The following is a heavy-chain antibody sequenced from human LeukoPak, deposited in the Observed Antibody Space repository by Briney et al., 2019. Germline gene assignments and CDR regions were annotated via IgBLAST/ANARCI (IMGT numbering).Heavy chain of an antibody. Sequence: GGSLRLSCAASGFIFNSYWMHWVRQAPGKGLVWVSRINSDGSSTSYADSVKGRFTISRDNAKNMLYLQMNSLRAEDTAVYYCARGVSRWDFFDYWGQGALVTVSS. J-gene: IGHJ4*02. V-gene: IGHV3-74*01. CDR2: INSDGSST. D-gene: IGHD5-24*01. CDR3: ARGVSRWDFFDY. CDR1: GFIFNSYW.